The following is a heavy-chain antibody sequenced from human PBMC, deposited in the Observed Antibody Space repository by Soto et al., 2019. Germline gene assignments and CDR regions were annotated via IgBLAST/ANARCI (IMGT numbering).Heavy chain of an antibody. V-gene: IGHV1-69*01. CDR3: ARGGIAARPEYYYGMDV. CDR2: IIPIFGTA. CDR1: GGTFSSYA. J-gene: IGHJ6*02. Sequence: QVQLVQSGAEVKKPGSSVKVSCKASGGTFSSYAISWVRQAPGQGLEWMGGIIPIFGTANYAQKFQGRVTITADESTSTAYMELSSLSYEDTAVYYCARGGIAARPEYYYGMDVWGQGTTVTVSS. D-gene: IGHD6-6*01.